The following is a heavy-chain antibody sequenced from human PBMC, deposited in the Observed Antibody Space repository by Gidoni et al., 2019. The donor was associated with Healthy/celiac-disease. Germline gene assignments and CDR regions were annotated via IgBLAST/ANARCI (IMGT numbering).Heavy chain of an antibody. Sequence: QVQLVESGGGVVQPGRSLILSCAASGFTFSSYAMHWVRQAPGKGLEWVAVIAYDGSNKYYADSVKGRFTISRDNSKNTLYLQMNSLRAEDTAVYYCARVGRQWLGSGAFDIWGQGTMVTVSS. D-gene: IGHD6-19*01. J-gene: IGHJ3*02. CDR2: IAYDGSNK. CDR1: GFTFSSYA. CDR3: ARVGRQWLGSGAFDI. V-gene: IGHV3-30-3*01.